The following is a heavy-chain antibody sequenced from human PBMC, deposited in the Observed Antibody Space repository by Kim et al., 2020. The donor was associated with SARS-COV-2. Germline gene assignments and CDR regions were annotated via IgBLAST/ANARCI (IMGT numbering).Heavy chain of an antibody. CDR2: IREDGTEK. V-gene: IGHV3-7*01. CDR1: GLISSGYW. CDR3: VRGRFCSSTSCSHFDS. J-gene: IGHJ4*01. D-gene: IGHD2-2*01. Sequence: GGSLRLSCADSGLISSGYWMTWVRRAPGKGLEWVANIREDGTEKYYVDSVKGRFTISRDNAQNSVFLQMNSLRAADTAIYYCVRGRFCSSTSCSHFDSW.